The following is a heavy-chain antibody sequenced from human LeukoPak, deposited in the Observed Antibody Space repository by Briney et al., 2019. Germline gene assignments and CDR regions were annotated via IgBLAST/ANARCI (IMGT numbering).Heavy chain of an antibody. CDR3: ARGRAGIAAAGFDY. Sequence: SVKGRFSISRDNSKNTLYLQMNSLGLVDTAVYFCARGRAGIAAAGFDYWGQGTLVTVSS. D-gene: IGHD6-13*01. V-gene: IGHV3-30*07. J-gene: IGHJ4*02.